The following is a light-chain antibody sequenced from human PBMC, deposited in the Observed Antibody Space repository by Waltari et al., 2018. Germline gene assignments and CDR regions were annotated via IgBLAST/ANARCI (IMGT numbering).Light chain of an antibody. J-gene: IGLJ1*01. V-gene: IGLV2-14*03. Sequence: HSALTQPASVSGSPGQSITISCPGTRSDLGGYDFVSWSRQHPEKAPNLIIFDVTERPSGISARFSGSKSGNTASLTISGLQSDDEADYYCASYTSSSNYVFGSGTTVTV. CDR1: RSDLGGYDF. CDR2: DVT. CDR3: ASYTSSSNYV.